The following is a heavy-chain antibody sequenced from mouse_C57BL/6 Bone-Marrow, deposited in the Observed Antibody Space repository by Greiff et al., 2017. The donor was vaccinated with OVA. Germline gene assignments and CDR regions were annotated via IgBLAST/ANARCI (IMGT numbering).Heavy chain of an antibody. V-gene: IGHV1-76*01. CDR1: GYTFTDYY. D-gene: IGHD3-2*02. J-gene: IGHJ2*01. CDR2: IYPGSGNT. CDR3: ARGGAQVHFDY. Sequence: LVESGAELVRPGASVKLSCKASGYTFTDYYINWVKQRPGQGLEWIARIYPGSGNTYYNEKFKGKATLTAEKSSSTAYMQLSSLTSEDSAVYFCARGGAQVHFDYWGQGTTLTVSS.